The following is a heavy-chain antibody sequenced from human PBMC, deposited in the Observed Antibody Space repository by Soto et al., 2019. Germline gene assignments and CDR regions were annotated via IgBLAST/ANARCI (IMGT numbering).Heavy chain of an antibody. V-gene: IGHV1-3*01. CDR3: ATRSPAFDY. CDR2: INAGNGKA. J-gene: IGHJ4*02. Sequence: GASVKVSCKASGYTFTNYAIHWVRQAPGQRLEWMGWINAGNGKAKYSQNFQGRVTITRDTSASTAYMEMRSLRSDDTAVYYCATRSPAFDYWGQGTLVTVSS. CDR1: GYTFTNYA.